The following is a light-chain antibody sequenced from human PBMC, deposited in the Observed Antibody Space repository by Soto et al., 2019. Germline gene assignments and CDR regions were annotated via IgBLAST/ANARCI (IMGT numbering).Light chain of an antibody. CDR1: QSISNF. Sequence: IQMTQSPSSLSPSLAYRVIITFRSSQSISNFLNWVQHKPGNAPKVLISAASTLRSGVPPRFSGSESGTDFTLTISSLQPEDSASYSCKQYYNAVLTFGGGTKVDIK. CDR2: AAS. J-gene: IGKJ4*01. CDR3: KQYYNAVLT. V-gene: IGKV1-39*01.